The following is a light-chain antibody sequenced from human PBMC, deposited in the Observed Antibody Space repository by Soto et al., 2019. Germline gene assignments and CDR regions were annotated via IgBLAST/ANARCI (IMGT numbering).Light chain of an antibody. CDR1: QSISSY. CDR3: QQSYSTPRT. J-gene: IGKJ1*01. V-gene: IGKV1-39*01. Sequence: DFQMTQSPSSLSASVGDRVTITCRASQSISSYLNWYQQKPGKAPKLLIYAASSLQSGVPSRFSGSGSGTDFTLTISSLQPEDFATYYCQQSYSTPRTFGQGTKVDSK. CDR2: AAS.